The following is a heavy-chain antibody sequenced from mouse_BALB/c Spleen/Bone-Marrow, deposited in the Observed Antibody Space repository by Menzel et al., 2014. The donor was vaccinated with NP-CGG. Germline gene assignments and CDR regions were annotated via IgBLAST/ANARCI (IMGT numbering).Heavy chain of an antibody. J-gene: IGHJ4*01. CDR1: GYTFSSYW. CDR3: AGSMDY. V-gene: IGHV1-9*01. CDR2: ILPGSGGT. Sequence: VQLQQSGAELMKPGASVKISCKATGYTFSSYWIEWVKQRPGHGLEWIGEILPGSGGTNYNEKFKGKATFTADTSSNTAYMQLNSLTSEDSAVYYCAGSMDYWGQGTSVTVSS.